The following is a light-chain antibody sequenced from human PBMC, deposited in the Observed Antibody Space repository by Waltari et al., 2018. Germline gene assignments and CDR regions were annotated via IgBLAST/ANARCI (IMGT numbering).Light chain of an antibody. CDR2: QDS. Sequence: SDELTQPPSLSVSPGQTASIPCSGDKLETKYVCWYQQRPGHSPLLVIYQDSRRPSGVPVRFSGSNSGNTATLTVSGTQGMDEADYYCQACDSASAVVFGGGTKLIVL. CDR3: QACDSASAVV. CDR1: KLETKY. V-gene: IGLV3-1*01. J-gene: IGLJ2*01.